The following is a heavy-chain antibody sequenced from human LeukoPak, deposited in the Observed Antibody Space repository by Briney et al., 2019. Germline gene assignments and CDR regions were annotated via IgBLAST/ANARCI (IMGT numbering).Heavy chain of an antibody. CDR1: GFTVRDNY. CDR2: TYSVGST. D-gene: IGHD5-12*01. J-gene: IGHJ2*01. V-gene: IGHV3-53*01. CDR3: TRVNGHSGYDRRGYFDL. Sequence: GGSLTLSCAASGFTVRDNYMSWVRQAPGKGLEWVSTTYSVGSTYHADSVKGRFIMSRDNSKNTLFLQMNGLRAEDTAVYYCTRVNGHSGYDRRGYFDLWGRGTLVTVSS.